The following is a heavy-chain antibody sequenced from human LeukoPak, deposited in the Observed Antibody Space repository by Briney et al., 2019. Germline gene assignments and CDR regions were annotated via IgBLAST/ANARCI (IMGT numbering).Heavy chain of an antibody. J-gene: IGHJ4*02. V-gene: IGHV3-23*01. CDR3: AKGGGFGDYGSYYFDY. Sequence: GGALRLSCAAFGFIFRYHAMNWVRPTPGQGRGWVSTISGRDHTTYYADSVKGRFTISRDNSKNTLYLQMNSLRAEDTAVYYCAKGGGFGDYGSYYFDYWGQGTLVTVSP. CDR1: GFIFRYHA. D-gene: IGHD4-17*01. CDR2: ISGRDHTT.